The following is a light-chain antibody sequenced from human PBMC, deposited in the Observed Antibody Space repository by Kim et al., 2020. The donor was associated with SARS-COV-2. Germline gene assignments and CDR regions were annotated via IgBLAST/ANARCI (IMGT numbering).Light chain of an antibody. CDR1: KIGSKS. CDR3: QVWDSSSDHRV. V-gene: IGLV3-21*04. Sequence: AQGKTARITCGWEKIGSKSVHWYQQRPGQAPALVIFYDNTRPSGIPERFAGSNSGNTAALTIRRVEAGDEADYYCQVWDSSSDHRVFGGGTQLTVL. J-gene: IGLJ3*02. CDR2: YDN.